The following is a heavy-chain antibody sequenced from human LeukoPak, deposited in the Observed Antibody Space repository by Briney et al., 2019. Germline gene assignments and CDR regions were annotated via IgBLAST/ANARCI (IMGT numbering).Heavy chain of an antibody. D-gene: IGHD3-10*01. CDR2: IIPIFGTA. Sequence: ASVKVSCKASGGTLSSYAISWVRQAPGQGLEWMGGIIPIFGTANYAQKFQGRVTITADESTSTAYMELSSLRSEDTAVYYCARHTMVRDPFDHWGQGTLVTVSS. V-gene: IGHV1-69*13. CDR1: GGTLSSYA. CDR3: ARHTMVRDPFDH. J-gene: IGHJ4*02.